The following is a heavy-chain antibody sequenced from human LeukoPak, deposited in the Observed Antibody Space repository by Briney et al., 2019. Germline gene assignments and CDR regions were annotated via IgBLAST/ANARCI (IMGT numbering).Heavy chain of an antibody. Sequence: PSETLSLTCTVSGGSISSYYWSWIRQPPGKGLEWIGYIYYSGSTTYNPSLKSRVTISVDTSKNQFSLKLSSVTAADTAVYYCARHSLEAVAGTFFDYWGQGTLVTVSS. CDR2: IYYSGST. CDR1: GGSISSYY. V-gene: IGHV4-59*08. CDR3: ARHSLEAVAGTFFDY. D-gene: IGHD6-19*01. J-gene: IGHJ4*02.